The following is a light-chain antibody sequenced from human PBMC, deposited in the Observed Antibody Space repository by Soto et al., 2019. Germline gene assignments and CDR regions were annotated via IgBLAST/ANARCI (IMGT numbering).Light chain of an antibody. CDR2: AAY. V-gene: IGKV1-27*01. J-gene: IGKJ4*01. CDR3: QKYDNAPLT. CDR1: QDISTY. Sequence: DTQMTQAPSSLSASVGDRVTITCRARQDISTYLAWYQQKPGKVPKLLISAAYTLQSGVPPRFSGSGSGTDFTLTISSLQPEDVATYYCQKYDNAPLTFGGGTKVEIK.